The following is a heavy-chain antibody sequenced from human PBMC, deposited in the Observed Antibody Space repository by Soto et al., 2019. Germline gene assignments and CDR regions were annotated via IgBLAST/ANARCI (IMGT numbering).Heavy chain of an antibody. D-gene: IGHD2-2*01. V-gene: IGHV4-59*03. Sequence: QVQLQESGPGLVKPSETLSLTCTVSGGSIINYYWSWIRQPPGMGLEWIGYIHHSGDTNSDPFLKSRVTISIDTSKNQLSLRLSSVTAADTAVYYCARYCVSAKCLDYWGQGTLVTVSS. CDR3: ARYCVSAKCLDY. CDR1: GGSIINYY. J-gene: IGHJ4*02. CDR2: IHHSGDT.